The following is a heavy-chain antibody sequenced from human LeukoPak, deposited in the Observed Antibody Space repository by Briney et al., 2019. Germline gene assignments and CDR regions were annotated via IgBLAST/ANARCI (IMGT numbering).Heavy chain of an antibody. CDR3: ARESDVGKDFDC. Sequence: ASVTVSCKAPGYTFTYHYIHLVRQAPGQGLEWMGIINPSNGDTNYAQRFQGRVTMTRDTSTSTVYMELSSLDSEDTAVYYCARESDVGKDFDCWGQGTLVTVSS. D-gene: IGHD1-1*01. CDR2: INPSNGDT. V-gene: IGHV1-46*01. J-gene: IGHJ4*02. CDR1: GYTFTYHY.